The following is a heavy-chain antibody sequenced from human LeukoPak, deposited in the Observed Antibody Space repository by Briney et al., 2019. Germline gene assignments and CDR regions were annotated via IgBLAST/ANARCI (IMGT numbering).Heavy chain of an antibody. CDR2: INPNSGGT. CDR3: ARDFEEQLWSNHDAFDI. J-gene: IGHJ3*02. Sequence: ASVKVSCKASGYTFTGYYMHWVRQAPGQGLEWMGRINPNSGGTNYAQKFQGGVTMTRDTSISTAYMELSRLRSDDTAVYYCARDFEEQLWSNHDAFDIWGQGTMVTVSS. D-gene: IGHD5-18*01. CDR1: GYTFTGYY. V-gene: IGHV1-2*06.